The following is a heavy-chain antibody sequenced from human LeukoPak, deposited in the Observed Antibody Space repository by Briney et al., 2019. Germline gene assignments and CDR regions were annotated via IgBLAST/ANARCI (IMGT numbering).Heavy chain of an antibody. Sequence: ASVKVSCKASGYTFTGYYIHWVRQAPGQGLEWMGWINPNNGGTNSAQKFQGRVTMTRDTSISTAYVELSRLRSDDTAVYYCARDLGSPAAHNWFDPWGQGTLVTVSS. J-gene: IGHJ5*02. D-gene: IGHD2-2*01. V-gene: IGHV1-2*02. CDR1: GYTFTGYY. CDR2: INPNNGGT. CDR3: ARDLGSPAAHNWFDP.